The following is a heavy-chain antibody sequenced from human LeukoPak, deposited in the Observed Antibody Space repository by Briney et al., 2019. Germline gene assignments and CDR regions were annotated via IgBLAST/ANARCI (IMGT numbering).Heavy chain of an antibody. D-gene: IGHD3-9*01. Sequence: PSETLSLTCAVYGGSFSGYYWSWIRQPPGKGLEWIGEINHSGSTYYNPSLKSRVTISVDTSKNQFSLKLSSVTAADTAVYYCARSPDTDPDWFDPWGQGTLVTVSS. CDR3: ARSPDTDPDWFDP. CDR1: GGSFSGYY. V-gene: IGHV4-34*01. J-gene: IGHJ5*02. CDR2: INHSGST.